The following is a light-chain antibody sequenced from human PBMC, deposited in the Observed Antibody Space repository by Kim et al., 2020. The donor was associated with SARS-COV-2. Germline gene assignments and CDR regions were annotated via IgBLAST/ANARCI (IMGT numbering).Light chain of an antibody. CDR1: SNNVGDKG. CDR3: SAWDRSLRGWV. J-gene: IGLJ3*02. V-gene: IGLV10-54*01. CDR2: RNN. Sequence: RQTATLTCTGNSNNVGDKGAAWLQQHQGHPPKVLFYRNNKRPSGISERLSASRSGNTASLTITGLQPEDEADYYCSAWDRSLRGWVFGGGTQLTVL.